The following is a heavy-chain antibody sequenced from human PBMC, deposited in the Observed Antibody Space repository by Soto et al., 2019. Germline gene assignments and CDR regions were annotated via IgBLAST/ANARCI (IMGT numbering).Heavy chain of an antibody. Sequence: HGESLKISCKGSGYSFTTYWITWVRQMPGKGLEWMGRIDPSDSYTNYSPSFQGHVTISADKSISTAYLQWSSLKASDTAMYYCARKVMAARWADAFDIWGQGTMVTVSS. J-gene: IGHJ3*02. CDR2: IDPSDSYT. CDR3: ARKVMAARWADAFDI. V-gene: IGHV5-10-1*01. D-gene: IGHD5-12*01. CDR1: GYSFTTYW.